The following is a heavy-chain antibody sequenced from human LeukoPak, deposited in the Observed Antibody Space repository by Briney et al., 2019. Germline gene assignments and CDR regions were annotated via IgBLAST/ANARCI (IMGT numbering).Heavy chain of an antibody. D-gene: IGHD2-2*01. J-gene: IGHJ4*02. V-gene: IGHV2-26*01. CDR3: ARIQGRGYQLLQYFDY. Sequence: ETLSLTCNVSGGSISGYYWSWIRQPPGKALEWLAHIFSNNEKSYSTSLKSRLTISKDTSKSQVVLTMTNMDPVDTATYYCARIQGRGYQLLQYFDYWGQGTLVTVSS. CDR2: IFSNNEK. CDR1: GGSISGYYW.